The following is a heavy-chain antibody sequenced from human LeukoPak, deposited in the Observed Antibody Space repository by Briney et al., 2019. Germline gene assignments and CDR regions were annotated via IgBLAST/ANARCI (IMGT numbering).Heavy chain of an antibody. J-gene: IGHJ4*02. D-gene: IGHD3-9*01. V-gene: IGHV3-23*01. CDR1: GFTFSSYA. CDR2: ISGSGGST. Sequence: GGSLRLSCAASGFTFSSYAMSWVRQAPGKGLEWVSAISGSGGSTYYADSVKGRFTISRDNSKNTLYLQMNSLRAEDTAVYYCAKSGYDILTGYYRRGTYYFDYWGQGTLVTVSS. CDR3: AKSGYDILTGYYRRGTYYFDY.